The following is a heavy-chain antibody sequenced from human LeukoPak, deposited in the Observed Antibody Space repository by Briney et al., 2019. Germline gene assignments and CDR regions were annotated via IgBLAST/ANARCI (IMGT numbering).Heavy chain of an antibody. Sequence: GGSLRPSCAASGFTFSSYGMHWVRQAPGKGLEWVAFIRYDGSNKYYADSVKGRFTISRDNSKNTLYLQMNSLRAEDTAVYYCAKPAYSSSWYRWNYFDYWGQGTLVTVSS. V-gene: IGHV3-30*02. CDR2: IRYDGSNK. CDR3: AKPAYSSSWYRWNYFDY. CDR1: GFTFSSYG. J-gene: IGHJ4*02. D-gene: IGHD6-13*01.